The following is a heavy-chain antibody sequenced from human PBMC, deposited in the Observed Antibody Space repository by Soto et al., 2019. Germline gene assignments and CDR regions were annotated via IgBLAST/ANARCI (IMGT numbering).Heavy chain of an antibody. CDR2: IIPMFGTT. V-gene: IGHV1-69*01. CDR1: GGAFSSSS. D-gene: IGHD3-22*01. J-gene: IGHJ5*02. CDR3: AEGGGGYDT. Sequence: QVQLVQSGAEVRKPGSSVKVSCKASGGAFSSSSINWVRQAPGQGLEWMGGIIPMFGTTNYAQKLQGRVTLTADESTSTAYMEMTDLRSEDTAVYYCAEGGGGYDTWGKGTLVTVST.